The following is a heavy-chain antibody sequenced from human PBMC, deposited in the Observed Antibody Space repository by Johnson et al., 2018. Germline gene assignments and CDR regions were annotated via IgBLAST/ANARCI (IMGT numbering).Heavy chain of an antibody. D-gene: IGHD3-22*01. V-gene: IGHV5-51*01. Sequence: VQLVQSGAAVTKPGESLKISCKGSGYSFTSYWIGWVRQMPGKGLEWMGIIYPGDSDTRYSPSFQGQVTISADKSISPAYLQGSSLKASDTAMYYCARLGGYYYDSSGYANAFDIWGQGTMVTVSS. CDR2: IYPGDSDT. CDR3: ARLGGYYYDSSGYANAFDI. J-gene: IGHJ3*02. CDR1: GYSFTSYW.